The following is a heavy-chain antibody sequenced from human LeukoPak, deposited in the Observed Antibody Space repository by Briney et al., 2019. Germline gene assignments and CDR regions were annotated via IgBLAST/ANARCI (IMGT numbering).Heavy chain of an antibody. D-gene: IGHD5-12*01. Sequence: SLRLSCPASGFTFSHYYMSWLRQAPGKGVEWVSYISSCCSTICYADSVKGRFTISRDNDKNALYLQMNSLRAEDTAVYYCARKGDIVATNWFDPWGQGTLVTVSS. CDR3: ARKGDIVATNWFDP. V-gene: IGHV3-11*01. CDR1: GFTFSHYY. J-gene: IGHJ5*02. CDR2: ISSCCSTI.